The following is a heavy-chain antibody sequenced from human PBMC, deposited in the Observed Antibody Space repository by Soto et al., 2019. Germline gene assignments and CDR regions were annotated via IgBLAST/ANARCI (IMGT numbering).Heavy chain of an antibody. CDR1: GFTFSNAW. CDR3: ARSAALLYYYYYYYMDV. Sequence: GGSLRLSCAASGFTFSNAWMSWVRQAPGKGLEWVGRTRNKANSYTTEYAASVKGRFTISRDDSKNSLYLQMNSLKTEDTAVYYCARSAALLYYYYYYYMDVWGKGTTVTVSS. D-gene: IGHD6-25*01. J-gene: IGHJ6*03. CDR2: TRNKANSYTT. V-gene: IGHV3-72*01.